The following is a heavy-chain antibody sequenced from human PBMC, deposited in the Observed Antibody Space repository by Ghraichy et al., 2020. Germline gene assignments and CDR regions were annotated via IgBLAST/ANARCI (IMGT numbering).Heavy chain of an antibody. J-gene: IGHJ3*02. CDR3: VRVKSGRPGAFDI. D-gene: IGHD1-26*01. CDR2: SRKKGNSYST. V-gene: IGHV3-72*01. Sequence: GGSLRLSCAASGVTFSDHQMDWVRQAPGKGLEWVGRSRKKGNSYSTEYAASVKGRFTISRDDSKRSVYLQMNSLKTEDTAGYYCVRVKSGRPGAFDIWGQGTMVTVSS. CDR1: GVTFSDHQ.